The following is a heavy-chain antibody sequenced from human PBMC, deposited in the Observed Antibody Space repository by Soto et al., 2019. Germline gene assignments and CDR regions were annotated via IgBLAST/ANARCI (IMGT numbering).Heavy chain of an antibody. CDR1: GYSFTSYW. D-gene: IGHD3-10*01. J-gene: IGHJ6*02. V-gene: IGHV5-51*03. Sequence: EVQLVQSGAEVKKPGESLKISCKGSGYSFTSYWIGWVRQMPGKGLEGMGIIYPGDSDTRYSPSFQGQVTISADKSIRTAYLQWSSLKASDTAMYYCARAMIRGKNYYGMDVWGQGTTVTVSS. CDR2: IYPGDSDT. CDR3: ARAMIRGKNYYGMDV.